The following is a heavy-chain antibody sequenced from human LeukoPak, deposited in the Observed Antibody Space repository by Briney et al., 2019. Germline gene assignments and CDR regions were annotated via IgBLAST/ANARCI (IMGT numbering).Heavy chain of an antibody. CDR3: AWAGDQNLPFDY. V-gene: IGHV4-38-2*02. CDR1: SYSMSSVYY. CDR2: TFHSGNS. D-gene: IGHD2-21*01. J-gene: IGHJ4*02. Sequence: PSETLSLTCTVSSYSMSSVYYWGWIRQPPGKGLQWIGSTFHSGNSYYNPSLKSRVTISVDTSKNQFSLKLSSVTAAETAVYYCAWAGDQNLPFDYWGQGTLVTVSS.